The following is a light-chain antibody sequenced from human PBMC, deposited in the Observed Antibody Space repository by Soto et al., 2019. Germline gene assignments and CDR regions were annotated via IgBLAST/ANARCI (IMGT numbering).Light chain of an antibody. V-gene: IGKV1-5*01. CDR3: QQYNSYSPLT. CDR1: QSITNW. Sequence: DIQMTQSPSTLSASVGDRVTITCRASQSITNWLAWYQQKPGKAPKLLVYDASSFEIGVPSRFSGSGSGTEFTLTISSLQPDDVATYYCQQYNSYSPLTFGPGTKVDIK. J-gene: IGKJ3*01. CDR2: DAS.